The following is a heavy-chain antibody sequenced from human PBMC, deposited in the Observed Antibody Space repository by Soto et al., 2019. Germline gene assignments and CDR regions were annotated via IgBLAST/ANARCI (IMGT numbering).Heavy chain of an antibody. J-gene: IGHJ5*02. CDR3: ASESSSGWYRWFDP. D-gene: IGHD6-19*01. CDR1: GGSISSYY. V-gene: IGHV4-59*01. CDR2: IYYSGST. Sequence: SETLSLTCTVSGGSISSYYWSWIRQPRVKGLEWIGYIYYSGSTNYNPSLKSRVTISVDTSKNQFSLKLSSVTAADTAVYYCASESSSGWYRWFDPWGQGTLVTVSS.